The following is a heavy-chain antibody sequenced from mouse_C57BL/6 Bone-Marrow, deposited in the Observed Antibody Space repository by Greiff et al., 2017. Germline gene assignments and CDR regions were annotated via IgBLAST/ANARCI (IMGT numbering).Heavy chain of an antibody. Sequence: EVQLVESGGDLVKPGGSLKLSCAASGFTFSSYGMSWVRQTPDKRLEWVATISSGGSYTYYPDSVKGRFTISRDNAKNPLYLQMSSLKSEDTAMYYCARHDYYGSSPYFDYWGQGTTRTVSS. D-gene: IGHD1-1*01. J-gene: IGHJ2*01. V-gene: IGHV5-6*01. CDR3: ARHDYYGSSPYFDY. CDR2: ISSGGSYT. CDR1: GFTFSSYG.